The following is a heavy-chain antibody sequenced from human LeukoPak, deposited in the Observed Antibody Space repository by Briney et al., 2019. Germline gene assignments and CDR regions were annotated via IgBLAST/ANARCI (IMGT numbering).Heavy chain of an antibody. J-gene: IGHJ4*02. V-gene: IGHV3-30*04. D-gene: IGHD3-22*01. CDR2: ISYGGSNK. CDR1: GFTFSSYA. CDR3: VRDYDPYFDY. Sequence: GGSLRLSCAASGFTFSSYAMHWVRQAPGKGLEWVAVISYGGSNKYYADSVKGRFTISRDNSKNTLYLQMNSLRAEDTAVYYCVRDYDPYFDYWGQGTLVTVSS.